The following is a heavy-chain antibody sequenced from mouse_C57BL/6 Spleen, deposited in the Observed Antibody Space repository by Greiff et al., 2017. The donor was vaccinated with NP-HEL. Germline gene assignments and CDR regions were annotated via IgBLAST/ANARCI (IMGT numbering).Heavy chain of an antibody. CDR2: ISSGGDYI. CDR3: TRDEAKGTWFAY. D-gene: IGHD6-1*01. V-gene: IGHV5-9-1*02. CDR1: GFTFSSYA. Sequence: DVQLVESGEGLVKPGGSLKLSCAASGFTFSSYAMSWVRQTPEKRLEWVAYISSGGDYIYYADTVKGRFTISRDNARNTLYLQMSSLKSEDTAMYYCTRDEAKGTWFAYWGQGTLGTVSA. J-gene: IGHJ3*01.